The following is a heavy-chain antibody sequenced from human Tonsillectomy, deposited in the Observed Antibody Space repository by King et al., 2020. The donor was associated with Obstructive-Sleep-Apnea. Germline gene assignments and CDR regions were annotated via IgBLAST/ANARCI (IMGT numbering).Heavy chain of an antibody. CDR3: ALVIIGGTWFDP. Sequence: VQLVESGAEVKKPGASVKVSCKASGYTFTSYYMYWVRQAPGQGLEWMGIINPSGGSTSYAKKFQGRVTMTRDTSTSTVYMELSSLRSEDTAVYYCALVIIGGTWFDPWGQGTLVTVSS. D-gene: IGHD3-9*01. CDR1: GYTFTSYY. J-gene: IGHJ5*02. CDR2: INPSGGST. V-gene: IGHV1-46*03.